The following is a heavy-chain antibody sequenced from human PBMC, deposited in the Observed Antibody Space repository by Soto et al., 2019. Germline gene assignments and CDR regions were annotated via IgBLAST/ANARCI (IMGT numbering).Heavy chain of an antibody. D-gene: IGHD2-15*01. CDR1: GGSISSGGYY. J-gene: IGHJ4*02. V-gene: IGHV4-31*03. CDR2: IYYSGST. Sequence: QVQLQESGPGLVKPSQTLSLTCTVSGGSISSGGYYWSWIRQHPGKGLEWIGYIYYSGSTYYNPYLMSRVTISVDTSKNQFSLKLSSVTAADTAVYYCARGYCSCGSCYSESGFDYWGQGTLVTVSS. CDR3: ARGYCSCGSCYSESGFDY.